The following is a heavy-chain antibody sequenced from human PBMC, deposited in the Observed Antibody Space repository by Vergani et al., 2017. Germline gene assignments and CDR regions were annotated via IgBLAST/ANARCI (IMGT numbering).Heavy chain of an antibody. Sequence: EVQLVESGGGLVKPGGSLRLSCAASGFTFSSYSMNWVRQAPGKGLEWVSSIISSSSYIYYADSVKGRFTISRDNANNSLYLQMNSLRTEDTAVYYCACANSGYGWGSFYYWGQGTLVTVSS. V-gene: IGHV3-21*01. CDR3: ACANSGYGWGSFYY. J-gene: IGHJ4*02. CDR2: IISSSSYI. CDR1: GFTFSSYS. D-gene: IGHD5-12*01.